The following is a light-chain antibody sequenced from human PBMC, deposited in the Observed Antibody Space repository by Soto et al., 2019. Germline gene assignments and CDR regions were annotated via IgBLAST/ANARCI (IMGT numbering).Light chain of an antibody. V-gene: IGKV3-15*01. Sequence: EIVVTQSPDTLYVSPREGATLSCMASQSVRTKLAWYQQKAGQAPRLLIYGASTRATGIPDRFSGSGSGTEFTLTISSLQSEDFAVYYCQQYNSWPPIPFGQGTRLEIK. CDR3: QQYNSWPPIP. CDR1: QSVRTK. CDR2: GAS. J-gene: IGKJ5*01.